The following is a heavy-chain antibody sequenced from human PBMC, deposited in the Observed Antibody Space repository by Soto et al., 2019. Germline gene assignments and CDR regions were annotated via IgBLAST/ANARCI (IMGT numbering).Heavy chain of an antibody. CDR3: ARDSAKYPVDY. J-gene: IGHJ4*02. D-gene: IGHD2-2*01. V-gene: IGHV1-3*01. Sequence: QVQLVQSGAEVKKPGASVKVSCKASGYTFTSYAMHWVRQAPGQRLEWMGWINAGNGNTKYSQKFQGRVTITRDTSASTAYMELSSLRSEDTDVYYCARDSAKYPVDYWGQGTLVTVSS. CDR1: GYTFTSYA. CDR2: INAGNGNT.